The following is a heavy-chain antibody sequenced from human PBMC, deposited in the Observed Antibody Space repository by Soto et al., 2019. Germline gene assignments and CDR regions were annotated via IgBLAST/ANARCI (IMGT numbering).Heavy chain of an antibody. D-gene: IGHD6-19*01. CDR2: IKQDGSDK. J-gene: IGHJ4*01. V-gene: IGHV3-7*04. Sequence: GGSLRLSCAASGFTFSSYWMSWVRQAPGKGLEWVANIKQDGSDKYYVDPVKGRFTLSRDNAKNSLQLQMNSLRAEDTAIYFCARVAYGNGWIFDYWGRGTLVTVSS. CDR1: GFTFSSYW. CDR3: ARVAYGNGWIFDY.